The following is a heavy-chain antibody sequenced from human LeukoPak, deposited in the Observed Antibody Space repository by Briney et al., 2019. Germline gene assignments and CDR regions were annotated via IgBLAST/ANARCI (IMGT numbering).Heavy chain of an antibody. D-gene: IGHD5-12*01. V-gene: IGHV4-39*07. CDR2: IYYSGTT. CDR1: GGSISSSSYY. Sequence: SETLSLTCTVSGGSISSSSYYWGWIRQPPGKGLEWIGSIYYSGTTNYNPSLKSRVTISVDTSKNQFSLKLSSVTAADTAVYYCARGGEWLRLFNYGGQGTLVTVSS. J-gene: IGHJ4*02. CDR3: ARGGEWLRLFNY.